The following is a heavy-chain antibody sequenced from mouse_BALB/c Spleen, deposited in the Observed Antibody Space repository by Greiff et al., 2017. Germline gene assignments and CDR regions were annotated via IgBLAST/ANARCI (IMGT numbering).Heavy chain of an antibody. V-gene: IGHV5-12-1*01. J-gene: IGHJ4*01. CDR3: ASASPAMDY. CDR1: GFAFSSYD. CDR2: ISSGGGST. Sequence: EVKLMESGGGLVKPGGSLKLSCAASGFAFSSYDMSWVRQTPEKRLEWVAYISSGGGSTYYPDTVKGRFTISRDNAKNTLYLQMSSLKSEDTAMYYCASASPAMDYWGQGTSVTVSS.